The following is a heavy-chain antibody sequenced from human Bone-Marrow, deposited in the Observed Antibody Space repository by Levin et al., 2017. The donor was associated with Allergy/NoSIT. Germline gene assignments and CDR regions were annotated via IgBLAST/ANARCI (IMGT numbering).Heavy chain of an antibody. J-gene: IGHJ4*02. D-gene: IGHD6-19*01. V-gene: IGHV3-30-3*01. CDR2: ISYDGSNK. CDR3: ARDSGSSGHDY. CDR1: GFTFSSYA. Sequence: GGSLRLSCAASGFTFSSYAMHWVRQAPGKGLEWVAVISYDGSNKYYADSVKGRFTISRDNSKNTLYLQMNSLRAEDTAVYYCARDSGSSGHDYWGQGTLVTVSS.